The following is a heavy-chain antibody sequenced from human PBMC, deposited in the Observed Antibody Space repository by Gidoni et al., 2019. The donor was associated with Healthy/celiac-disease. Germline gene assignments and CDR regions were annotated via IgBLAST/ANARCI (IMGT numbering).Heavy chain of an antibody. CDR1: GGSISRGGYY. CDR2: IYYSGST. V-gene: IGHV4-31*03. Sequence: QVQLQESGPGLVKPSQTLSLTCTVPGGSISRGGYYWSWIRQHPGKGLEWIGYIYYSGSTYYNPSLKSRVTISVDTSKNQFSLKLSSVTAADTAVYYCARARVVAAKYYFDYWGQGTLVTVSS. J-gene: IGHJ4*02. CDR3: ARARVVAAKYYFDY. D-gene: IGHD2-15*01.